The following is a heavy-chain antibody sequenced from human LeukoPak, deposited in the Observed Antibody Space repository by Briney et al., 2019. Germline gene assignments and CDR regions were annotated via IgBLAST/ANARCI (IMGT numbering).Heavy chain of an antibody. V-gene: IGHV3-74*01. J-gene: IGHJ4*02. CDR1: GFTFSSYW. D-gene: IGHD3-22*01. CDR3: AKTYYYDSSGHFDY. CDR2: IASDGSST. Sequence: GGSLRLSCAASGFTFSSYWMNWVRQAPGKGLVWVSRIASDGSSTTYADSVKGRFTISRDNSKNTLYLQMNSLRAEDTAVYYCAKTYYYDSSGHFDYWGQGTLVTVSS.